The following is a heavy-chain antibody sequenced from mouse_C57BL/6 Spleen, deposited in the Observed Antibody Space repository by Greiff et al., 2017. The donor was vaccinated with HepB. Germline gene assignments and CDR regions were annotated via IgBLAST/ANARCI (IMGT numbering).Heavy chain of an antibody. J-gene: IGHJ2*01. V-gene: IGHV2-9*02. CDR1: GFSLTSYG. CDR3: ARLEDI. D-gene: IGHD1-3*01. CDR2: IWAGGRT. Sequence: VMLVESGPGLVAPSQSLSITCTVSGFSLTSYGVHWVRQPPGQGLEWLGVIWAGGRTNYNSAIMSRLSISKEHSKSQVFLKMNSLQTDDTAMYYCARLEDIWCQGTTLIVSS.